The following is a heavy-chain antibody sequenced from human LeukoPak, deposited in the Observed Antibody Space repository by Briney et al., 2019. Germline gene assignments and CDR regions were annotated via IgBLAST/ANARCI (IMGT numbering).Heavy chain of an antibody. CDR3: TRMTTGHDY. CDR1: GVSFDDYY. CDR2: INHSGYT. Sequence: SETLSLTCAVSGVSFDDYYWSWVRQTPGTGLEWIGEINHSGYTNDSPSLQSRVTFSIHTSRPQLRLNLRSVTVADAGIYYCTRMTTGHDYWGQGTLVTVSS. D-gene: IGHD4-17*01. V-gene: IGHV4-34*10. J-gene: IGHJ4*02.